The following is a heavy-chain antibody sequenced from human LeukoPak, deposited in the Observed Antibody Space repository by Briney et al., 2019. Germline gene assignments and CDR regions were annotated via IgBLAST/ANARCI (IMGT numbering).Heavy chain of an antibody. CDR3: AKASWVSTADAVL. Sequence: GGSLRLSCVASGFTFSSYAMSWVRETPARGLEWVSSVRGNGDAFYADSVKGRFTLSRDESRNTVYLQLNKLRVEDTAIYYCAKASWVSTADAVLWGQGTVVTVSS. J-gene: IGHJ4*02. D-gene: IGHD3-16*01. V-gene: IGHV3-23*01. CDR1: GFTFSSYA. CDR2: VRGNGDA.